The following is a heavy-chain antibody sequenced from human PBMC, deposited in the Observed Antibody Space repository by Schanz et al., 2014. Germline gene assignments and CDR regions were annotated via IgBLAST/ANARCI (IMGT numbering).Heavy chain of an antibody. D-gene: IGHD2-2*01. Sequence: LVESGGGVVQPGRSLRLSCAASGFTFSSYGMHWVRQVPGKGLEWVGRIRSKADGGTTDYAAPVKGRFTISRDDSKNTLFLQINSLKTEDTAVYYCTTVDCSSPSCPPWGQGTLVTVSS. CDR1: GFTFSSYG. J-gene: IGHJ5*02. CDR2: IRSKADGGTT. CDR3: TTVDCSSPSCPP. V-gene: IGHV3-15*01.